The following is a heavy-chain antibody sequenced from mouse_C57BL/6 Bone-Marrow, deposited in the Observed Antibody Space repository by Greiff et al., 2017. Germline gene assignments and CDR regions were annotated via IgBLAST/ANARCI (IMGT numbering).Heavy chain of an antibody. CDR1: GYTFTSYW. Sequence: QVQLQQPGAELVKPGASVKLSCKASGYTFTSYWMQWVKQRPGQGLEWIGEIDPSDGYTNYNQKFKGKATLTVDTSSSTAYMQLSSLTSEDSAVYYCARRPWGTVVRYFDYWGQGTTLTVSS. CDR2: IDPSDGYT. J-gene: IGHJ2*01. V-gene: IGHV1-50*01. D-gene: IGHD1-1*01. CDR3: ARRPWGTVVRYFDY.